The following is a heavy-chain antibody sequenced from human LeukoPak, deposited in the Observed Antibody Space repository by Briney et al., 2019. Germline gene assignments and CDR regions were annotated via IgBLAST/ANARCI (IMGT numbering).Heavy chain of an antibody. V-gene: IGHV4-59*01. CDR3: AREKYYYDSSGYFDY. CDR1: GGSISSYY. D-gene: IGHD3-22*01. J-gene: IGHJ4*02. CDR2: IYYSGST. Sequence: SETLSLTCTLPGGSISSYYWSWVRQPPGKGLGWIGYIYYSGSTNYNPSLKRRVTLSVDTSKNQFSLKLSSVTAADTAVYYCAREKYYYDSSGYFDYWGQGTLVTVSS.